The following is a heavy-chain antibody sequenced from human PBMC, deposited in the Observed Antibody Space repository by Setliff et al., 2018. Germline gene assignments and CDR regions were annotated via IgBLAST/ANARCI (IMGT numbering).Heavy chain of an antibody. V-gene: IGHV4-39*01. D-gene: IGHD3-10*01. CDR1: GVSISSSTYY. CDR3: ARSGQGVISPLNY. J-gene: IGHJ4*02. CDR2: IYYSGST. Sequence: SETLSLTCTVSGVSISSSTYYWGWIRQPPGKGLEWIGSIYYSGSTYYNPSLKSRVTISVDTSKNQFSLKLRAVTAADTAVYYCARSGQGVISPLNYWGQGTLVTVSS.